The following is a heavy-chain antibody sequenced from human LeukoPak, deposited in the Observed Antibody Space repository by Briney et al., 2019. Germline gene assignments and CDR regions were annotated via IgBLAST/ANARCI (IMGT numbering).Heavy chain of an antibody. V-gene: IGHV3-48*03. CDR2: ISSSGSTI. J-gene: IGHJ4*02. CDR1: GFTFSSYE. Sequence: GGSLRLSCAASGFTFSSYEMNWVRQAPGKGLEWVSYISSSGSTIYYADSVKGRFTISRDNAKNTLYLQMNSLRAEDTAVYYCARSDGIVTAGPFDYWGQGTLATVS. D-gene: IGHD2-2*01. CDR3: ARSDGIVTAGPFDY.